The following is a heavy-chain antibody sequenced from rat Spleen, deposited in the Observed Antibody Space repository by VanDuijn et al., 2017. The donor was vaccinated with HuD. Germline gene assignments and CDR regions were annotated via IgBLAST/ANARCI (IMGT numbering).Heavy chain of an antibody. CDR2: IGPSGDRS. Sequence: EVQLVESGGGLVQPGRSLKLSCAASGFTFSDFAMHWIRQAPTEGLEWVASIGPSGDRSYYRDSVKGRFSISRNDAKSTLYLQMDSLRSEDTATYYCATEGAYYGGYLPFAYWGQGTLVTVSS. V-gene: IGHV5-19*01. J-gene: IGHJ3*01. D-gene: IGHD1-11*01. CDR3: ATEGAYYGGYLPFAY. CDR1: GFTFSDFA.